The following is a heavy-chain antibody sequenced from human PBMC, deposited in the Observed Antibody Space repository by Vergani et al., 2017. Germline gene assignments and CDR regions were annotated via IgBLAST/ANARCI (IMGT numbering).Heavy chain of an antibody. Sequence: QVQLVQSGAEVKKPGSSVKVSCKASGGTFSSYTISWVRQAPGQGLEWMGWMNPNSGNTGYAQKFQGRVTMTRNTSISTAYMELSSLRSEDTAVYYCARTGLDGMDVWGQGTTVTVSS. D-gene: IGHD1-14*01. J-gene: IGHJ6*02. CDR3: ARTGLDGMDV. CDR1: GGTFSSYT. CDR2: MNPNSGNT. V-gene: IGHV1-8*02.